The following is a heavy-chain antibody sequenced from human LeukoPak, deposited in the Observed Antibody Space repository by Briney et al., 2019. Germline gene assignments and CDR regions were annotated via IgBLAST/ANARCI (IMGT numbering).Heavy chain of an antibody. J-gene: IGHJ4*02. CDR1: GGSISSSSYY. CDR3: ARHEYFVNY. D-gene: IGHD2/OR15-2a*01. V-gene: IGHV4-39*01. Sequence: SETLSLTCTVSGGSISSSSYYWGWIRQPPGKGLEWIGGFYYSGSTYYNPSLKGRVTISVDTSKNQFSLNLSSMIAADTAVYYCARHEYFVNYWGQGTLVTVSS. CDR2: FYYSGST.